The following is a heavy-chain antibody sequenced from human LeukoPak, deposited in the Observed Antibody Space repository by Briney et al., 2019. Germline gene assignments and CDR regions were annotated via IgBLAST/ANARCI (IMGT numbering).Heavy chain of an antibody. D-gene: IGHD3-3*01. CDR3: ARRLRFLEWLLLRAAGSFDY. V-gene: IGHV4-34*01. CDR1: GGSFSGYY. J-gene: IGHJ4*02. CDR2: INHSGST. Sequence: PPETLSLTCAVYGGSFSGYYWSWIRQPPGKGLEWIGEINHSGSTNYNPSLKSRVIISVDTSKNQFSLKLSSVTAADTAVYYCARRLRFLEWLLLRAAGSFDYWGQGTLVTVSS.